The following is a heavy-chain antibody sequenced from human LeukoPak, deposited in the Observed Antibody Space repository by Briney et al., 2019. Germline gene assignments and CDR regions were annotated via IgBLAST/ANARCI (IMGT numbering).Heavy chain of an antibody. CDR1: GGSISSSSYY. D-gene: IGHD4-23*01. V-gene: IGHV4-39*07. Sequence: SETLSLTCTVSGGSISSSSYYWGWIRQPPGKGLEWIGSIYYSGSTYYNPSLKSRVTISVDTSKNQFSLKLSSVTAADTAVYYCARDWPATVVTPSYYYYYYMDVWGKGTTVTVSS. J-gene: IGHJ6*03. CDR2: IYYSGST. CDR3: ARDWPATVVTPSYYYYYYMDV.